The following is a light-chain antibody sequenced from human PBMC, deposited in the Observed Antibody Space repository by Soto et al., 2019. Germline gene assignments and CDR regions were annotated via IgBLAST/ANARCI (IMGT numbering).Light chain of an antibody. Sequence: DIQMTQSPSSLSASVGDRVTISCRASQSIKTYLTWYQQKPGKVPKLLIYAASSLESGVPSRFSGSGSGTDFTLTISSLQPDDFATYYCQQSYGTPLTFGGGTKVEIK. CDR3: QQSYGTPLT. V-gene: IGKV1-39*01. J-gene: IGKJ4*01. CDR1: QSIKTY. CDR2: AAS.